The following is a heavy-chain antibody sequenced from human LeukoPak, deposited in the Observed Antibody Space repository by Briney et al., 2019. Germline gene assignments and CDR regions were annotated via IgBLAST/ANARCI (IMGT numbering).Heavy chain of an antibody. D-gene: IGHD3-22*01. V-gene: IGHV3-23*01. CDR3: AKEGVSGYYYYYFDY. Sequence: GGSLRLSCAASALTFSKYAMNWVRQAPGKGLEWVSVISRSDSGSNIYYADSVKGRFTISRDNSKNTLYLQMNSLRAEDTAVYYCAKEGVSGYYYYYFDYWGQGTLVTVSS. CDR1: ALTFSKYA. J-gene: IGHJ4*02. CDR2: ISRSDSGSNI.